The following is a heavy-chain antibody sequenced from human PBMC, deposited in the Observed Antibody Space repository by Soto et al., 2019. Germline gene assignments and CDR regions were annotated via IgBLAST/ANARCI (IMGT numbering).Heavy chain of an antibody. Sequence: GASVNVSCKASGGTFSSYAISWVRQAPGQGLEWMGGIIPIFGTANYAQKFQGRVTITADESTSTAYMELSSLRSEDTAVYYCARAWGFPYYFGYWGQGTLVTVSS. V-gene: IGHV1-69*13. CDR1: GGTFSSYA. J-gene: IGHJ4*02. CDR2: IIPIFGTA. D-gene: IGHD7-27*01. CDR3: ARAWGFPYYFGY.